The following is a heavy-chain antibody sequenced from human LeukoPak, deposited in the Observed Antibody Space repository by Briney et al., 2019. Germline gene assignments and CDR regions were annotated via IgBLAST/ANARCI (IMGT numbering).Heavy chain of an antibody. V-gene: IGHV1-2*02. D-gene: IGHD2-2*01. J-gene: IGHJ6*02. CDR3: ARDQHCSSTSCYLLYYYYGMDV. CDR1: GYTFTGYY. CDR2: INPNSGGT. Sequence: AASVKVSCKASGYTFTGYYMHWVRQAPGQGLEWMGWINPNSGGTNYAQKFQGGVTMTRDTSIGTAYMELSRLRSDDTAVYYCARDQHCSSTSCYLLYYYYGMDVWGQGTTVTVSS.